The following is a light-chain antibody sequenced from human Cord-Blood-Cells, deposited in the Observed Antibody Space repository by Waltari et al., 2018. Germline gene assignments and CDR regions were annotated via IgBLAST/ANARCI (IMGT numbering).Light chain of an antibody. CDR3: QQYNSYPLT. V-gene: IGKV1-5*03. CDR2: KAS. Sequence: DIQMTQSPSTLSASVGDRVTITSRAIQSISSWLAWYQQKPVKVPKLLIYKASRLESGVPSRFRGSGSRAGFTLTIRSLQPDDFATYYCQQYNSYPLTFGGGTKVEIK. CDR1: QSISSW. J-gene: IGKJ4*01.